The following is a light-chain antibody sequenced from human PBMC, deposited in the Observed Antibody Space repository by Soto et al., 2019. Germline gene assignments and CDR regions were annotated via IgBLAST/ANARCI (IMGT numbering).Light chain of an antibody. Sequence: AIQLTQSPSSLSASVGDRVTITCRASQGISSALAWYQQKPGKAPKLLIYDASSLESGVPSRFSGSGSGTDFTLHISSLQPEDFATYYCQQFNNYPPLTFGGGTKVEIK. CDR2: DAS. CDR1: QGISSA. V-gene: IGKV1D-13*01. J-gene: IGKJ4*01. CDR3: QQFNNYPPLT.